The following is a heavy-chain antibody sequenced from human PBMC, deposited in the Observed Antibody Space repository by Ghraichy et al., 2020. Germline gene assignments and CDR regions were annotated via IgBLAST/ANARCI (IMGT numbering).Heavy chain of an antibody. J-gene: IGHJ4*02. CDR3: VKIVAGY. D-gene: IGHD5-12*01. V-gene: IGHV3-23*01. CDR2: INDDGGST. Sequence: GGSLRLSCAVSGLTFRSYGMSWVRQAPGKGPEWVSSINDDGGSTHYADSVKGRFTISRDNSKNTLYLQMNSLRVEDTAVYYCVKIVAGYWGQGTLVTVSS. CDR1: GLTFRSYG.